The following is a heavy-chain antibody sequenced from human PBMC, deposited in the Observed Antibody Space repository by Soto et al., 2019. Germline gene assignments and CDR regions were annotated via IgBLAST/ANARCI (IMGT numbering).Heavy chain of an antibody. CDR1: GFTFSSYS. J-gene: IGHJ6*02. V-gene: IGHV3-21*01. CDR3: ARGLLWFGESRNYYYGMDV. Sequence: EVQLVESGGGLVKPGGSLRLSCAASGFTFSSYSMNWVRQAPGKGLEWVSSISSSSSYIYYADSVKGRFTISRDNAKNSLYLQMNSLRAEDTAAYYCARGLLWFGESRNYYYGMDVWGPGTTVTVSS. D-gene: IGHD3-10*01. CDR2: ISSSSSYI.